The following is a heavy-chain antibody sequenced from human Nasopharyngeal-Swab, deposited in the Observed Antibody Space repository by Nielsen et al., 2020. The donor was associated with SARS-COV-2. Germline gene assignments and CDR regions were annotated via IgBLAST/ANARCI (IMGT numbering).Heavy chain of an antibody. D-gene: IGHD5-24*01. J-gene: IGHJ4*02. CDR2: IDPTDSDT. V-gene: IGHV5-51*01. CDR3: ARGADGYSSYFDF. CDR1: GYSFTTSW. Sequence: GSLKISCKGSGYSFTTSWIGWVRQMPGKGLEWMGIIDPTDSDTRYSPSFQGQVTISADKSISTAYLQWSSLKASDTAMYYCARGADGYSSYFDFWGQGTLVTVSS.